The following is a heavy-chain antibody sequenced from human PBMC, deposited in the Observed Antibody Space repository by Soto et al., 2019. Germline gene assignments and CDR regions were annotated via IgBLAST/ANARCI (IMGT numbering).Heavy chain of an antibody. J-gene: IGHJ4*02. V-gene: IGHV3-48*02. D-gene: IGHD3-22*01. CDR3: ARGTTMIVVVRDFDY. CDR1: GFTFSSYS. CDR2: ISSSSSTI. Sequence: EVQLVESGGGLVQPGGSLRLSCAASGFTFSSYSMNWVRQAPGKGLEWVSYISSSSSTIYYADSVKGRFTISRDNAKNSLYLHMNSLRDEDTAVYYCARGTTMIVVVRDFDYWGQGTLVTVSS.